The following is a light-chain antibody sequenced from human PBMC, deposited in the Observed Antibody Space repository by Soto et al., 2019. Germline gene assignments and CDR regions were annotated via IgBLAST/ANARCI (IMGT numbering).Light chain of an antibody. Sequence: DIQMTQSPSTLSASVGDRVTITCRASQSISSWLAWYQQKPGKAPKLLTYKAASLESGGPSRFSGSGSGTDFPLTLSSLQPDDFATHYCQQYNSSPTFGQGTKVEIK. CDR2: KAA. CDR3: QQYNSSPT. J-gene: IGKJ1*01. CDR1: QSISSW. V-gene: IGKV1-5*03.